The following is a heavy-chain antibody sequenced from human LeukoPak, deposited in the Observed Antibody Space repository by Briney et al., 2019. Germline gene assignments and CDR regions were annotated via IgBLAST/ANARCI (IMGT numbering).Heavy chain of an antibody. CDR2: IDYSGRA. CDR1: GGSLTNYY. V-gene: IGHV4-59*01. D-gene: IGHD5-12*01. J-gene: IGHJ4*02. CDR3: ARALATMFFDY. Sequence: SETLSLTCTVSGGSLTNYYWTWLRQPPGKGLEWIGYIDYSGRANYSPSLKSRVTISLDTSNNQFSLKFNSVTAADTAVHYCARALATMFFDYWGQGTLVTVST.